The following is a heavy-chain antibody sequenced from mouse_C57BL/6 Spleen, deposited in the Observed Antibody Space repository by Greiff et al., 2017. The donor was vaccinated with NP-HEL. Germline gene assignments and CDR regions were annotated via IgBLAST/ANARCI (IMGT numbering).Heavy chain of an antibody. J-gene: IGHJ4*01. CDR2: IYPRSGNT. CDR3: ARKGNPYAMDY. Sequence: QVQLQQSGAELARPGASVKLSCKASGYTFISYGISWVKQRTGQGLEWIGEIYPRSGNTYSNEKFKGKATLTADKSSSTAYMELRSLTSEDSAVYFCARKGNPYAMDYWGQGTSVTVSS. CDR1: GYTFISYG. V-gene: IGHV1-81*01.